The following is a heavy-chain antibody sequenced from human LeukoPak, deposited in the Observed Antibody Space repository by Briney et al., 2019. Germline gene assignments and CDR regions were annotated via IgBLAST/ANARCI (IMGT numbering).Heavy chain of an antibody. CDR2: IDPYTGNT. D-gene: IGHD5-12*01. V-gene: IGHV1-2*02. CDR3: AREYSASEH. Sequence: VASVKVSCKASGYNFVGYYLHWVRQAPGQGLEWMAWIDPYTGNTHYAQKFQGRITVIRDTSLSTTYMELNWLTSDDTALYYCAREYSASEHWGQGTLGTVSS. CDR1: GYNFVGYY. J-gene: IGHJ1*01.